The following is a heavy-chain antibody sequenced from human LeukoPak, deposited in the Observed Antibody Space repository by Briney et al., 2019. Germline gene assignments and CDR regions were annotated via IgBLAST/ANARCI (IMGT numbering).Heavy chain of an antibody. J-gene: IGHJ4*02. D-gene: IGHD2-15*01. CDR2: IDYSGST. CDR3: ARHGSAYSFDY. CDR1: GVSISTYY. Sequence: SETLSLTCTVSGVSISTYYWRWIRQPPGKGLEWIGYIDYSGSTKNPSLKSRVSISVDTSKNQFSLKLSSVTAADTAVYLCARHGSAYSFDYWGQGTLVTVSS. V-gene: IGHV4-59*08.